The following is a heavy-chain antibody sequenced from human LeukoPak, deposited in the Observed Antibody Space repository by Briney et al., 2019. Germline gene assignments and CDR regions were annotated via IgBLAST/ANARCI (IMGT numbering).Heavy chain of an antibody. V-gene: IGHV1-69*06. Sequence: ASVKVSCKASGGTFSSYAISWVRPAPGQGLEWMGGIIPIFGTANYAQKFQGRVTITADKSTSTAYMELSSLRSEDTAVYYCARTRPMTTVTYYFDYWGQGTLVTVSS. J-gene: IGHJ4*02. D-gene: IGHD4-17*01. CDR2: IIPIFGTA. CDR1: GGTFSSYA. CDR3: ARTRPMTTVTYYFDY.